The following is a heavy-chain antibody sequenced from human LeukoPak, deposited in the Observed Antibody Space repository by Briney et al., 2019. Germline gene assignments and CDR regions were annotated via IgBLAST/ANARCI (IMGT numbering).Heavy chain of an antibody. D-gene: IGHD3-10*01. CDR2: ISSSGSTI. CDR3: ARQGSRPMVPQVDY. J-gene: IGHJ4*02. Sequence: GESLRLSCAASGFTFSDYYMSWIRQAPGKGLEWVSYISSSGSTIYYADSVKGRFTISRDNAKNSLYLQMNSLRAEDTAVYYCARQGSRPMVPQVDYWGQGTLVTVSS. CDR1: GFTFSDYY. V-gene: IGHV3-11*01.